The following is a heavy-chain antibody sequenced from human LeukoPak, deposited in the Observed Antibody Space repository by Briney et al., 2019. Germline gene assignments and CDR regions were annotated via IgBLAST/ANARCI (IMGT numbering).Heavy chain of an antibody. J-gene: IGHJ4*02. CDR3: ARLDILTGAFDY. V-gene: IGHV3-13*01. CDR2: IGTAGDT. CDR1: GFTFSSYD. Sequence: GGSLRLSCAASGFTFSSYDMHWVRQATGKGLEWVSAIGTAGDTYYPGSVKGRFTISRENAKNSLYLQMNSLRAGDTAVCYCARLDILTGAFDYWGQGTLVTVSS. D-gene: IGHD3-9*01.